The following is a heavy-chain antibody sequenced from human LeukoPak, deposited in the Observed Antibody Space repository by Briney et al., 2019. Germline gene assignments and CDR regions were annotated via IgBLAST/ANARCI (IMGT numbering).Heavy chain of an antibody. Sequence: PSETLSLTCTVSRGSISDYYWSWIRQPPGEGLKWIGYIYYSGSTNYNPSLKSRVTMSVDTSKNQFSLKLSSVTAADTAVYYCARDASHPYYYYYYMDVWGKGTTVTVSS. CDR2: IYYSGST. D-gene: IGHD2-2*01. CDR3: ARDASHPYYYYYYMDV. CDR1: RGSISDYY. J-gene: IGHJ6*03. V-gene: IGHV4-59*12.